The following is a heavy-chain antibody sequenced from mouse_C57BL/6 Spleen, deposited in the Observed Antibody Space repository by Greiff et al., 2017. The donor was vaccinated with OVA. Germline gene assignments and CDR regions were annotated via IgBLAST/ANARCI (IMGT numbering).Heavy chain of an antibody. Sequence: QVQLQQPGAELVKPGASVKLSCKASGYTFTSYWMHWVKQRPGRGLEWIGRIDPNSGGTKYNEKFKSKATLTVDKPSSTAYMQLSSLTSEDSAVYYCARGRIRLGDGDYYAMDYWGQGTSVTVSS. CDR3: ARGRIRLGDGDYYAMDY. CDR1: GYTFTSYW. V-gene: IGHV1-72*01. J-gene: IGHJ4*01. CDR2: IDPNSGGT.